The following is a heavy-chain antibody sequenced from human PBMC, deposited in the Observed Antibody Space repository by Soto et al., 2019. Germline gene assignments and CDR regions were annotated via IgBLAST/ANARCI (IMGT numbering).Heavy chain of an antibody. J-gene: IGHJ5*02. CDR2: IYHSGST. Sequence: AVSGGSISSGGYSWSWIRQPPGKGLEWIGYIYHSGSTYYNPSLKSRVTISVDRSKNQFSLKLSSVTAADTAVYYCARVYDSSGYYLFDHWGQGTLVTVSS. CDR3: ARVYDSSGYYLFDH. D-gene: IGHD3-22*01. CDR1: GGSISSGGYS. V-gene: IGHV4-30-2*01.